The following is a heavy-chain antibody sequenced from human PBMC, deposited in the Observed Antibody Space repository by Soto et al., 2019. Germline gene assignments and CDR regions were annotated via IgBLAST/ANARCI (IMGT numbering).Heavy chain of an antibody. V-gene: IGHV1-69*13. J-gene: IGHJ4*02. CDR3: ARGRFTGSRWHYFES. CDR1: EGTFSDNA. D-gene: IGHD6-13*01. Sequence: SVKVSCKASEGTFSDNAISWMRQAPGQGLEWLGGIIPVSGTPYYAQSFQGRVTISADDSSSTAYLDLTSLKSDDTAIYFCARGRFTGSRWHYFESSGQGPLVTVYS. CDR2: IIPVSGTP.